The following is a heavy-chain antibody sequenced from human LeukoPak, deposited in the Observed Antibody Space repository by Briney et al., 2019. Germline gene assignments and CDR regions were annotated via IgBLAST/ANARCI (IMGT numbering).Heavy chain of an antibody. Sequence: GGSLRLSCAASGFTFSSYGMSWVRQAPGKGLEWVSAISGSGGSTYYADSVKGRFTISRDNAKNTLYLQMNSLRAEDTAVYYCARVITMRATGAFDIWGQGTMVTVSS. V-gene: IGHV3-23*01. CDR3: ARVITMRATGAFDI. CDR2: ISGSGGST. D-gene: IGHD3-22*01. CDR1: GFTFSSYG. J-gene: IGHJ3*02.